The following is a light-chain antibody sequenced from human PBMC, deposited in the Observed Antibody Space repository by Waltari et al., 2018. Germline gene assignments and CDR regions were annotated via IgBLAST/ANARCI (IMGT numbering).Light chain of an antibody. Sequence: QSALTQPASVSGSPGQSITISCTGTSSAIGASNFVSWYQKHPGKAPKVLIYDVNNRPSGFSSRFSGSKSGNTPSLTTSGLQAEDEAAYYCSSNTTGCTRYVFGSGTKVTVL. V-gene: IGLV2-14*03. CDR1: SSAIGASNF. J-gene: IGLJ1*01. CDR3: SSNTTGCTRYV. CDR2: DVN.